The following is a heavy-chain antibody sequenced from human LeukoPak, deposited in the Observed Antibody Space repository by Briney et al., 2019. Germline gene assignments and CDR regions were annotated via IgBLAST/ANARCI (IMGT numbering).Heavy chain of an antibody. CDR2: IYYSGST. Sequence: SETLSLTCTVSGGSISSSSYYWGWLRQPPGKGLEWIGSIYYSGSTYYNPSLKSRVTISVDTSKNQFSLKLSSVTAADTAVYYCARHYYGSGTLGYFDYWGQGTLVTVSS. CDR1: GGSISSSSYY. V-gene: IGHV4-39*01. D-gene: IGHD3-10*01. CDR3: ARHYYGSGTLGYFDY. J-gene: IGHJ4*02.